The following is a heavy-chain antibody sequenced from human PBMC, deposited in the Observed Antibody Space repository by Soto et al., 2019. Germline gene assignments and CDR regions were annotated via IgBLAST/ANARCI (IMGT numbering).Heavy chain of an antibody. V-gene: IGHV3-74*01. CDR2: INNDGSDT. Sequence: EVQLVESGGGLVQPGGSLRLSCAASGFTFIGYWMHWVRQGPGKGLVWVSRINNDGSDTTYADSVKGRFTISRDNAKNKLYLQMNSLRVDDTTVYYCARDESMVRERWFDPWGQGTLVTVSS. D-gene: IGHD1-26*01. J-gene: IGHJ5*02. CDR3: ARDESMVRERWFDP. CDR1: GFTFIGYW.